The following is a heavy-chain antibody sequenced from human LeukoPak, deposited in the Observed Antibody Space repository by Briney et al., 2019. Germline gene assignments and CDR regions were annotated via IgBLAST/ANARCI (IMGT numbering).Heavy chain of an antibody. J-gene: IGHJ6*03. CDR2: ISSSGSTI. CDR3: ANGNRCTSPNCLGYYYFYMDV. D-gene: IGHD2-8*01. CDR1: GFTFSDYY. Sequence: PGGSLRLSCAASGFTFSDYYVSWIRQAPGKGLEWVSYISSSGSTIYYADSVKGRFTISRDNAKNSLYLQMNSLRAEDTAVYYCANGNRCTSPNCLGYYYFYMDVWGKGTTVTVSS. V-gene: IGHV3-11*01.